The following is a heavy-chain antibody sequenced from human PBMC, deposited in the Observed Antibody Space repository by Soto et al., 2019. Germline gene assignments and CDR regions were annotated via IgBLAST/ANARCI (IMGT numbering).Heavy chain of an antibody. D-gene: IGHD2-21*02. CDR3: ARDPATADAFDI. CDR2: IYYSGST. CDR1: GGSISSYY. V-gene: IGHV4-59*01. Sequence: SETLSLSCTVSGGSISSYYWSWIRQPPGKGLEWIGYIYYSGSTNYNPSLKSRVTISADTSKNQFSLKLRSVTAADTAVYYCARDPATADAFDIWGQGTMVTVSS. J-gene: IGHJ3*02.